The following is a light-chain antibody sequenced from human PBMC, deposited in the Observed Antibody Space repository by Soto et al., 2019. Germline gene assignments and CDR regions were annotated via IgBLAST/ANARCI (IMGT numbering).Light chain of an antibody. J-gene: IGLJ2*01. CDR1: SSDVGSYNL. Sequence: QSALTQPASVSGSPGQSITISCTGTSSDVGSYNLVSWYQQHPGKAPKLMIYEGSKRPSGVSNRFSGSKSGNTASLTISGLQAEDEADYYCCSYAGSYVVFGGGTKL. CDR3: CSYAGSYVV. CDR2: EGS. V-gene: IGLV2-23*01.